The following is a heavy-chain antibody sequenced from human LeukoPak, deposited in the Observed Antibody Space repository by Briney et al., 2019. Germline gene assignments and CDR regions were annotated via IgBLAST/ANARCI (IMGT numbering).Heavy chain of an antibody. V-gene: IGHV4-39*07. Sequence: SETLSLTCTVSGGSIRSSTYHWGWIRQPPGKGLEWLGSMYSSGSSYFNPSLRSRVTISMDTANNHFFLNLSSVTAADTAAYYCARGGQNRWFDPWGQGTLATVSS. J-gene: IGHJ5*02. CDR1: GGSIRSSTYH. CDR3: ARGGQNRWFDP. D-gene: IGHD3-10*01. CDR2: MYSSGSS.